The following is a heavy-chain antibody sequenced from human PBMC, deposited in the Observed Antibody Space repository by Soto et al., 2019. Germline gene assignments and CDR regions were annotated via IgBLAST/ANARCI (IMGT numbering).Heavy chain of an antibody. J-gene: IGHJ2*01. CDR1: GGRVCISG. D-gene: IGHD2-21*01. Sequence: PWWSMRLSCAASGGRVCISGVDGFLKAPGKGLEWVSSISSSSSYIYYADSVKGRFTISRDNAKNSLYLQMNSLRAEDTFFYQAEDGIRDL. CDR3: EDGIRDL. V-gene: IGHV3-21*01. CDR2: ISSSSSYI.